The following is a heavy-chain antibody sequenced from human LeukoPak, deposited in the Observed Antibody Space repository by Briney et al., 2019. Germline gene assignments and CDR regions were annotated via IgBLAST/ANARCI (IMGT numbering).Heavy chain of an antibody. J-gene: IGHJ4*02. CDR2: ISSNGGST. Sequence: GGSLRLSCAASGFTFSSYAMHWVRQAPGKGLEYVSAISSNGGSTYYANSVKGRFTISRDNSKNTLYLQMNSLRAEDTAVYYCAKDLLHYYGSGSYFVYWGQGTLVTVSS. CDR1: GFTFSSYA. D-gene: IGHD3-10*01. V-gene: IGHV3-64*01. CDR3: AKDLLHYYGSGSYFVY.